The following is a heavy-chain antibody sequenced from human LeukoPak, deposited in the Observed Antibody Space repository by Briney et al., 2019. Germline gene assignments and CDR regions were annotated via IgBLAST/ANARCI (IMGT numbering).Heavy chain of an antibody. CDR3: ARRGWYSAYGPIFDY. J-gene: IGHJ4*02. V-gene: IGHV1-46*01. Sequence: ASVKVSCKASGYTFTNYYIHWVRQAPGQGLEWMGIINPTDGSTVYTQKFQGRVTMTRDTSTTTVYVELSSLRSEDTAVYYCARRGWYSAYGPIFDYWGQGTLVTVSS. CDR1: GYTFTNYY. CDR2: INPTDGST. D-gene: IGHD5-12*01.